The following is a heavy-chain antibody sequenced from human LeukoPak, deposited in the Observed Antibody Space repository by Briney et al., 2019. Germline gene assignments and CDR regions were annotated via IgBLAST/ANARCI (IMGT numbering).Heavy chain of an antibody. D-gene: IGHD2-21*01. CDR2: IKPKTDGETT. V-gene: IGHV3-15*01. CDR3: ITPLPYSAQ. CDR1: GYSFTNYW. J-gene: IGHJ4*02. Sequence: GESLKISCKGSGYSFTNYWIGWVRQTPGKGLEWVGRIKPKTDGETTEYAAPVKDRFSISRDDSKSMMYLQMNSLKTEDTAVYYCITPLPYSAQGGQGTLVTVSS.